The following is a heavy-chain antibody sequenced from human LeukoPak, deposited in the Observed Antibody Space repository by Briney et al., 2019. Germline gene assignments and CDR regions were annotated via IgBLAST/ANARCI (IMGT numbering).Heavy chain of an antibody. J-gene: IGHJ6*02. CDR2: IWYDGSNK. CDR1: GFTFSSYW. Sequence: GGSLRLSCAASGFTFSSYWMSWVRQAPGKGLEWVAVIWYDGSNKYYADSVKGRFTISRDNSKNTLYLQMNSLRAEDTAVYYCARDRAKAAAGRYYGMDVWGQGTTVTVSS. V-gene: IGHV3-33*08. D-gene: IGHD6-13*01. CDR3: ARDRAKAAAGRYYGMDV.